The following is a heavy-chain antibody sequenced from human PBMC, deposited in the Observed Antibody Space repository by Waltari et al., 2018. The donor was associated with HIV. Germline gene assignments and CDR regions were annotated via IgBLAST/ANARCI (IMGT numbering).Heavy chain of an antibody. CDR3: RTSSGSGDPPVDY. CDR2: IKRKMEWRKR. V-gene: IGHV3-15*01. CDR1: RFTFYNPW. D-gene: IGHD4-17*01. Sequence: EGQLVESGGGLVKPGGCLRLSCAALRFTFYNPWLSWVRHAPGKGLGWGGRIKRKMEWRKRNDAPVKRRFIISRTYSKNMLYLQMKSLKTEDTAVYYCRTSSGSGDPPVDYWCQGTLVTVSS. J-gene: IGHJ4*02.